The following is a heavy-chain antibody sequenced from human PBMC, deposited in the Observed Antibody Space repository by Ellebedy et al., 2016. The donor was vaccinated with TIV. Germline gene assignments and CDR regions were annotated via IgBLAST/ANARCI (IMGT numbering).Heavy chain of an antibody. CDR2: INGNAVST. J-gene: IGHJ4*02. D-gene: IGHD6-13*01. CDR3: ARVRIAAAAMDY. V-gene: IGHV3-23*01. Sequence: GESLKISCAASGFTFSSYAMSWVRQAPGQGLEWVSGINGNAVSTAYADSVKGRFTISRDNSKDTLFLQMNSLRAEDTAVYYCARVRIAAAAMDYWGQGTLVTVSS. CDR1: GFTFSSYA.